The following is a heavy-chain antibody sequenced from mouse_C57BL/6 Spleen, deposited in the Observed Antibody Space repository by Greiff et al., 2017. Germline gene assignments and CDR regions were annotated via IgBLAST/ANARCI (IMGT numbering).Heavy chain of an antibody. V-gene: IGHV3-6*01. Sequence: EVQLQQSGPGLVKPSQSLSLTCSVTGYSITRGYYWNWIRQFPGNKLEWMGYISYDGSNNYNPSLKNRISITRDTSKNQFFLKLNSVTTEDTATYYCARDGGNWYFDVWGTGTTVTVSS. CDR1: GYSITRGYY. CDR3: ARDGGNWYFDV. J-gene: IGHJ1*03. CDR2: ISYDGSN.